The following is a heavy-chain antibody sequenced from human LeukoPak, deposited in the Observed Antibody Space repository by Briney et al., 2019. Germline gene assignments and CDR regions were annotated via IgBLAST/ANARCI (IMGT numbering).Heavy chain of an antibody. CDR3: AKTLSGYYSSYYYYYGMDV. J-gene: IGHJ6*02. CDR1: GFTFSSYA. Sequence: GGSLRLSCAASGFTFSSYAMSWVRQAPGKGLEWVSGISGSGGSTYYADSVKGRFTISRDNSKNTLYLQMSSLRAEDTAVYYCAKTLSGYYSSYYYYYGMDVWGQGTTVTVSS. CDR2: ISGSGGST. V-gene: IGHV3-23*01. D-gene: IGHD3-22*01.